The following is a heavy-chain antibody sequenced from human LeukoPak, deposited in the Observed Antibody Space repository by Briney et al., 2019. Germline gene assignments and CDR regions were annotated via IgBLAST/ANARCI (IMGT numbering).Heavy chain of an antibody. J-gene: IGHJ4*02. Sequence: SETLSLTCTVSGGATSSSNYYWAWIRQPPGKGLEWIGSIFYSGTTHYNPSLKSRVTISVDTSKNQFSLKLTSVTAADTAVYYCARLSNYDGHSGDGYWGQGTLVTVSS. V-gene: IGHV4-39*01. CDR3: ARLSNYDGHSGDGY. D-gene: IGHD4-23*01. CDR1: GGATSSSNYY. CDR2: IFYSGTT.